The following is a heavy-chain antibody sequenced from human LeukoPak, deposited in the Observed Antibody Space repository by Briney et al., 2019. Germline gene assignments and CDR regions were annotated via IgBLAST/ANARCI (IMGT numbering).Heavy chain of an antibody. Sequence: PSETLSLTCTVSGGSISRYYWSWIRQPAGKGLQWIGRIYGSGSTTYNPSLKSRLTMSVDTSKNQFSLKLSSVTAADTAVYYCARGPYSSGWYGGWFDPWGQGTLVTVSS. CDR2: IYGSGST. CDR3: ARGPYSSGWYGGWFDP. D-gene: IGHD6-19*01. J-gene: IGHJ5*02. CDR1: GGSISRYY. V-gene: IGHV4-4*07.